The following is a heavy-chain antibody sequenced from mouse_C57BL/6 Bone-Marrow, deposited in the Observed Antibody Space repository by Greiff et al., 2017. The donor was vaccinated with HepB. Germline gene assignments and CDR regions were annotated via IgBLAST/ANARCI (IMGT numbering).Heavy chain of an antibody. J-gene: IGHJ3*01. CDR1: GFSLTSYG. Sequence: QVQLQQSGPGLVQPSQSLSITCTVSGFSLTSYGVHWVRQSPGKGLEWLGVIWSGGSTDYNAAFISRLSISKDNSKSQVFFKMNSLQADDTAIYYCARPYYSNYGFSWFAYWGQGTLVTVSA. CDR2: IWSGGST. V-gene: IGHV2-2*01. CDR3: ARPYYSNYGFSWFAY. D-gene: IGHD2-5*01.